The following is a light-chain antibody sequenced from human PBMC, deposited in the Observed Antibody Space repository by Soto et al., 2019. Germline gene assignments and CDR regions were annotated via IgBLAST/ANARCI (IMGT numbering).Light chain of an antibody. Sequence: DAVMTQSPLSLPATLGQPASLSCRSIQSLVYSDGNSYLSWFQQRPGQSPGRLIYRASNRDSGVPDRFSGSGSGTDFTLKISRVEVEDVGVYYGMQGKYWPTITGGQGTRREIK. V-gene: IGKV2-30*01. CDR1: QSLVYSDGNSY. J-gene: IGKJ5*01. CDR2: RAS. CDR3: MQGKYWPTIT.